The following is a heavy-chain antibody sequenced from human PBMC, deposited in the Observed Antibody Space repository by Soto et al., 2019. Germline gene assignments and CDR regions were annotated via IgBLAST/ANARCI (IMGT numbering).Heavy chain of an antibody. Sequence: QVQLVESGGGVVQPGRSLRLSCAASGFTFSTYGMHWVRQAPGKGLEWVAVISYDGSKRYYGDSVKGRFTISRDNSKNTLYLQMSSLRAEDTAVYYCAKDLTSYSSSFLYDQWGQGTLVTVSS. J-gene: IGHJ5*02. V-gene: IGHV3-30*18. CDR1: GFTFSTYG. CDR3: AKDLTSYSSSFLYDQ. D-gene: IGHD6-6*01. CDR2: ISYDGSKR.